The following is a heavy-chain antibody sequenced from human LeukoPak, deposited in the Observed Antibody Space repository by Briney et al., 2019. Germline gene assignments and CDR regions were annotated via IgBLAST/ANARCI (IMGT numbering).Heavy chain of an antibody. CDR2: ISSSGSTI. D-gene: IGHD4-17*01. J-gene: IGHJ6*03. CDR1: GFTVSSNY. Sequence: GGSLRLSCAASGFTVSSNYMSWIRQAPGKGLEWVSYISSSGSTIYYADSVKGRFTISRDNAKNSLYLQMNSLRAEDTAVYYCAGGDGDYDLYYYYYYMDVWGKGTTVTVSS. CDR3: AGGDGDYDLYYYYYYMDV. V-gene: IGHV3-11*01.